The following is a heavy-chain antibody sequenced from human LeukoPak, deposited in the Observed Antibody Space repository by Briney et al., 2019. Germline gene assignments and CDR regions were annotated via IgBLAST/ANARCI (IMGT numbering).Heavy chain of an antibody. CDR3: ARRGVRDYDSSGPDY. CDR1: GFTVSSNY. CDR2: IYHSGST. D-gene: IGHD3-22*01. V-gene: IGHV4-4*02. J-gene: IGHJ4*02. Sequence: GSLRLSCVVSGFTVSSNYMSWVRQPPGKGLEWIGEIYHSGSTNYNPSLKSRVTISVDKSKNQFSLKLSSVTAADTAVYYCARRGVRDYDSSGPDYWGQGTLVTVSS.